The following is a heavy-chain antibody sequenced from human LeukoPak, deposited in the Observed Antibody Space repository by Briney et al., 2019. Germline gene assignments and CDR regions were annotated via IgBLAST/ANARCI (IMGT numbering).Heavy chain of an antibody. CDR3: AKDRGYSHGFDY. V-gene: IGHV3-30*18. D-gene: IGHD5-18*01. CDR2: ISYDGRNK. CDR1: GFMFSSYG. Sequence: GGSLRLSCAASGFMFSSYGMHWVRQAPGKGLEWVAAISYDGRNKEYVDSVKGRFTISRDNSKNTLYLQMNSLRAEDTAVYTCAKDRGYSHGFDYWGQGTLVTVSS. J-gene: IGHJ4*02.